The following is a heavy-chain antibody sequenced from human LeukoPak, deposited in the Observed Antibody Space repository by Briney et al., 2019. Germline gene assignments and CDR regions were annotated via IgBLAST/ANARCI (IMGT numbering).Heavy chain of an antibody. J-gene: IGHJ6*03. V-gene: IGHV3-21*01. CDR2: ISTSSSYI. CDR1: GFTFSRNS. Sequence: PGGSLRLSCAASGFTFSRNSMNWVRQAPGKGLEWVSSISTSSSYIYYADSVKGRFTISRDNAKNSLYLQMSSLRAEDTAVYYCARDYSNYMDHMDVWGKGTTVTISS. D-gene: IGHD4-11*01. CDR3: ARDYSNYMDHMDV.